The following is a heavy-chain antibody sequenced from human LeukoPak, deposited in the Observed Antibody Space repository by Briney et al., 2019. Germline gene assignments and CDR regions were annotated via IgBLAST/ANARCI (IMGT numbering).Heavy chain of an antibody. J-gene: IGHJ4*02. CDR3: ARILRYCSSTSCYQRFLDY. CDR2: IYHGGST. CDR1: GGSISSGGYY. D-gene: IGHD2-2*01. V-gene: IGHV4-30-2*01. Sequence: SQTLSLTCTVSGGSISSGGYYWSWIRQPPGKGLEWIGYIYHGGSTYYNPSLKSRVTISVDRSKNQFSLKLSSVTAADTAVYYCARILRYCSSTSCYQRFLDYWGQGTLVTVSS.